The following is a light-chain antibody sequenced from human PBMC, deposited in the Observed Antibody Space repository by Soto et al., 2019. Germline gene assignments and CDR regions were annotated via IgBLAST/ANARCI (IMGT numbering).Light chain of an antibody. Sequence: QSVLTQPPSVSGAPGQRVTVSCTGSSSNLGAHYDVNWYQQLPGTAPRLLIYGNNNRPSGVPDRFSASKSGTSASLAITGLQAEDEADYYCQSYDSSLSGVVFGGGTKLTVL. V-gene: IGLV1-40*01. J-gene: IGLJ2*01. CDR1: SSNLGAHYD. CDR2: GNN. CDR3: QSYDSSLSGVV.